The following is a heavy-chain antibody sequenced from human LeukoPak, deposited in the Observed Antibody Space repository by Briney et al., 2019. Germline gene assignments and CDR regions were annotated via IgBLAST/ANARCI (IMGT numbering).Heavy chain of an antibody. CDR3: ARGIAARLDI. D-gene: IGHD6-6*01. Sequence: GGSLRLSCAAAGLTFSTNSMNWVRQAPGKGLEWVSYISFSSSTIYYADSVKGRFTISRDNAKNLLYLQMNSLRAEDTAVYYCARGIAARLDIWGQGTMVTVSS. CDR1: GLTFSTNS. J-gene: IGHJ3*02. CDR2: ISFSSSTI. V-gene: IGHV3-48*01.